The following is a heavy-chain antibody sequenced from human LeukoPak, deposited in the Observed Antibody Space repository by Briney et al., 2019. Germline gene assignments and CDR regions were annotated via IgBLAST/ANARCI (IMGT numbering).Heavy chain of an antibody. D-gene: IGHD3-22*01. V-gene: IGHV3-21*01. Sequence: GGSLRLSCAASGFTFSSYSMNWVRQAPGKGLEWVSSINSSSYVTYADSVKGRFTISRDNAKNSLYLQMNSLRAEDTAVYYCATYSSLNRREFQYWGQGTLLTVSS. CDR1: GFTFSSYS. CDR3: ATYSSLNRREFQY. J-gene: IGHJ1*01. CDR2: INSSSYV.